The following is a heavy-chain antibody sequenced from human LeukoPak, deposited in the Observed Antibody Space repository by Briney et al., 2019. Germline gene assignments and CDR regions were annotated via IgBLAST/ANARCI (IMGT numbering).Heavy chain of an antibody. CDR2: INTNTGNP. J-gene: IGHJ6*02. Sequence: GASVKVSCKASGYSFTTYAMNWVRQAPGQGLEWMGWINTNTGNPTYAQGFTGRFVFSLDTSVSTAYLQISSLKAEDTAVYYCARETSGWPGYYGMDVWGQGTTVTVSS. V-gene: IGHV7-4-1*02. D-gene: IGHD6-19*01. CDR1: GYSFTTYA. CDR3: ARETSGWPGYYGMDV.